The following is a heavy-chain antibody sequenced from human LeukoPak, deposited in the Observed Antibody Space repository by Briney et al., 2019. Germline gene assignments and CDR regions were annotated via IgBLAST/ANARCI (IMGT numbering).Heavy chain of an antibody. V-gene: IGHV3-21*03. D-gene: IGHD3-22*01. CDR3: AKNWDNSGYYFVDY. CDR2: ISGSSTYI. J-gene: IGHJ4*02. CDR1: GFTFSGYS. Sequence: GGSLRLSCAASGFTFSGYSVNWVRQAPGKGLEWVSSISGSSTYIYSADSVKGRFTISRDNAKNSLYLQMNSLRAEDTAVYYCAKNWDNSGYYFVDYWGQGILVTVSS.